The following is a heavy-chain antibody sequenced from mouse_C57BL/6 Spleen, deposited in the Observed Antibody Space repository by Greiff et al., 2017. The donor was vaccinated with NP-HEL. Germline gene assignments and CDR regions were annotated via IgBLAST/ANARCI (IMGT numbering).Heavy chain of an antibody. CDR2: ISDGGSYT. J-gene: IGHJ4*01. Sequence: EVQVVESGGGLVKPGGSLKLSCAASGFTFSSYAMSWVRQTPEKRLEWVATISDGGSYTYYPDNVKGRFTISRDNAKNNLYLQMSHLKSEDTAMYYCARDMGANWDAMDYWGQGTSVTVSS. D-gene: IGHD4-1*01. CDR3: ARDMGANWDAMDY. CDR1: GFTFSSYA. V-gene: IGHV5-4*01.